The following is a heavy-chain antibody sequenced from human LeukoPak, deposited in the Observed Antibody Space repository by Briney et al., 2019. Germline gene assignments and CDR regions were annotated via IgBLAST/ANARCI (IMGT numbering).Heavy chain of an antibody. CDR1: GFLFSDYG. V-gene: IGHV3-30*03. Sequence: GGSLRLSCVASGFLFSDYGMHWVRQAPGKGLEWVGVISDDGSNKYYADSVKGRFTISRDNSKNTLYLQMNSLRAEDTAVYYCARPRWSNYYYYGMDVWGQGTTVTVSS. J-gene: IGHJ6*02. D-gene: IGHD4-23*01. CDR3: ARPRWSNYYYYGMDV. CDR2: ISDDGSNK.